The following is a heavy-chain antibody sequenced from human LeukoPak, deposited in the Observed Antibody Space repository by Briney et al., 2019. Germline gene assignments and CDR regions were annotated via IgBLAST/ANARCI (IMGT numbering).Heavy chain of an antibody. CDR1: GFTFSSYS. CDR3: VRDGGYCYGATCRYFDS. CDR2: ISMGPSII. Sequence: GGSLRLFCAASGFTFSSYSMNWVRQAPGKGLEGVSCISMGPSIIYYADSVKGRFTISRDNAKNSLYLQMNSLRAEDTPVYFCVRDGGYCYGATCRYFDSWGQGTLVTVSS. V-gene: IGHV3-21*01. D-gene: IGHD2-15*01. J-gene: IGHJ4*02.